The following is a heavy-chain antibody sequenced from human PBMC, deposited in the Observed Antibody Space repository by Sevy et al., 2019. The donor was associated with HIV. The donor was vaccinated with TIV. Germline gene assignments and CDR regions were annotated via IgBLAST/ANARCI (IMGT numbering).Heavy chain of an antibody. CDR2: ISWDGGST. D-gene: IGHD4-17*01. V-gene: IGHV3-43*01. CDR3: AKEQTTVTTGGWFDP. J-gene: IGHJ5*02. CDR1: GFTFDDYT. Sequence: GGSLRLSCAASGFTFDDYTMHWVRQAPGKGLEWVSLISWDGGSTYYADFVKGRFTISRDNSKNSLYLQMNSLRTEDTALYYCAKEQTTVTTGGWFDPWGQGTLVTVSS.